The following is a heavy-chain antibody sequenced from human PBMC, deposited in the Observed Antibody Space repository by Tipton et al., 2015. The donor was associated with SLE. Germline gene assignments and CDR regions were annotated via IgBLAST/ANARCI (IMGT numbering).Heavy chain of an antibody. D-gene: IGHD2-21*01. J-gene: IGHJ4*02. CDR2: IYRGGNT. CDR1: GFTFSSYA. V-gene: IGHV3-23*03. Sequence: GSLRLSCVASGFTFSSYAMSWVRQAPGKGLEWVSLIYRGGNTYSADSVRGRFTISRDNSKNTLYLQMNSLRPEDTAIYYCARDIRHYYLESWGQGTLVIVSS. CDR3: ARDIRHYYLES.